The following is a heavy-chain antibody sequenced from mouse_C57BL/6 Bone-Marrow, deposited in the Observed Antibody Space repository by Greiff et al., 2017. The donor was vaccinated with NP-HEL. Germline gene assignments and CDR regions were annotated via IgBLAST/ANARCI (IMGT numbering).Heavy chain of an antibody. Sequence: EVQLQESGGGLVKPGGSLKLSCAASGFTFSSYAMSWVRQTPEKRLEWVATISDGGSHTYYPDNVKGRFTISRDNAKNNLYLQMSHLKSEDTAMYYCARGPPSPYYAMDYWGQGTSVTVSS. CDR2: ISDGGSHT. D-gene: IGHD2-10*02. CDR1: GFTFSSYA. V-gene: IGHV5-4*01. J-gene: IGHJ4*01. CDR3: ARGPPSPYYAMDY.